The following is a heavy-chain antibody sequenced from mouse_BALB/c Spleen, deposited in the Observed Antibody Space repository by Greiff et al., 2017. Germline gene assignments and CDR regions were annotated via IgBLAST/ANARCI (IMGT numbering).Heavy chain of an antibody. CDR3: ARPIYDGYYGAMDY. Sequence: EVKLVESGGGLVQPGGSLRLSCATSGFTFTDYYMRWVRQPPGKALEWLGFIRNKANGYTTEYSASVKGRFTISRDNSQSILYLQMNTLRAEDSATYYCARPIYDGYYGAMDYWGQGTSVTVSS. CDR2: IRNKANGYTT. CDR1: GFTFTDYY. V-gene: IGHV7-3*02. J-gene: IGHJ4*01. D-gene: IGHD2-3*01.